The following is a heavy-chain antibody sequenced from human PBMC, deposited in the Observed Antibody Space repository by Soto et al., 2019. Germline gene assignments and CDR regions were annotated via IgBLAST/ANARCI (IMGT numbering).Heavy chain of an antibody. D-gene: IGHD2-21*02. J-gene: IGHJ4*02. CDR2: ISYDGSNK. Sequence: GGSLRLSCAASGFTFSSYGMHWVRQAPGKGLEWVAVISYDGSNKYYADSVKGRFTISRDNSKNTLYLQMNSLRAEDTAVYYCAKDSGHIVVVTATYFDYWGQGTLVTVSS. CDR1: GFTFSSYG. CDR3: AKDSGHIVVVTATYFDY. V-gene: IGHV3-30*18.